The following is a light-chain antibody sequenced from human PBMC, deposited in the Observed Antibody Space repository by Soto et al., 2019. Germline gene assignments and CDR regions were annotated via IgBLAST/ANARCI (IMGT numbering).Light chain of an antibody. J-gene: IGKJ4*01. Sequence: EVVMTQSPATLSVSLGDRATLSCRASQSISSNLAWYQQKPGQGPRLLIYCASTRATGIPARFSGSGSGTEFTLTISSLQSEDFAVYSCQQYNNWPLTFGGGTKVEIK. CDR3: QQYNNWPLT. CDR1: QSISSN. V-gene: IGKV3-15*01. CDR2: CAS.